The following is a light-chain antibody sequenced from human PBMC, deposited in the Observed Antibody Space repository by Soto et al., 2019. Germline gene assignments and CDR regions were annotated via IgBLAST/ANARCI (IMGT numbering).Light chain of an antibody. CDR3: QQLNSFPLT. V-gene: IGKV1-12*01. CDR2: AAS. Sequence: DIQMTQSPSTLSASVGDRVTITCRASQNINSWLAWYQRKPGRAPKLLIYAASRLQAVVPLRFSGSGSGTDFTLTISDLQPEDFATYYCQQLNSFPLTFGQGTRLEIK. CDR1: QNINSW. J-gene: IGKJ5*01.